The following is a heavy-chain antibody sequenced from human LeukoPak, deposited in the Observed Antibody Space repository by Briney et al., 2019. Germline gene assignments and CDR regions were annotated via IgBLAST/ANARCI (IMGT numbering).Heavy chain of an antibody. V-gene: IGHV3-7*01. J-gene: IGHJ4*02. CDR1: GFTFSRYW. CDR2: IKQDGSEK. Sequence: PGGSLRLSCAASGFTFSRYWMSWVRQVPGKGLEWVANIKQDGSEKYYVDSVKGRFTISRDNAKNSLYLQMNSLGAEDTAVYYCARDGWSPDYWGQGTLVTVSS. CDR3: ARDGWSPDY.